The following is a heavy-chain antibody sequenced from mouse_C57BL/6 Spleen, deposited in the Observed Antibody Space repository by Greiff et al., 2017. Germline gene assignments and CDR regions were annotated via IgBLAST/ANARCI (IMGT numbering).Heavy chain of an antibody. Sequence: EVQLQQSGPELVKPGASVKISCKASGYTFTDYYMNWVKQSHGKSLEWIGDINPNNGGTSYNQKFKGKATLTVDKSSSTAYMELRSLTSGDSAVYYCARDDSYYGGFAYWGQGTLVTVSA. J-gene: IGHJ3*01. CDR2: INPNNGGT. V-gene: IGHV1-26*01. CDR1: GYTFTDYY. CDR3: ARDDSYYGGFAY. D-gene: IGHD2-3*01.